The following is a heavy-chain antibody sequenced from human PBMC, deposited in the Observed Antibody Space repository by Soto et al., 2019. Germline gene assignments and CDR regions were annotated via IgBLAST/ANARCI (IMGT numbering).Heavy chain of an antibody. Sequence: VKVSCKASGYTFTSYGISWVRQAPGQGLEWMGWISAYNGNTNYAQKLQGRVTMTTDTSTSTAYMELRSLRSDDTAVYYCARDSCSGGSCYFDYWGQGTLVTVSS. V-gene: IGHV1-18*01. CDR2: ISAYNGNT. CDR1: GYTFTSYG. J-gene: IGHJ4*02. D-gene: IGHD2-15*01. CDR3: ARDSCSGGSCYFDY.